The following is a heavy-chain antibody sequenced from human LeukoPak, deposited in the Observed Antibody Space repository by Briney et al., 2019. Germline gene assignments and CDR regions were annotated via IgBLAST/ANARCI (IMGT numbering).Heavy chain of an antibody. D-gene: IGHD3-3*01. CDR2: INTNTGNP. CDR1: GYTFNTYF. J-gene: IGHJ4*02. Sequence: ASVKVSCKTSGYTFNTYFINWVRQAPGQGLEWVGWINTNTGNPTYAQDFTGRFVLSLDTSVSTAYLQITSLKAEDTAVYYCARDVVGSTIFGSSPDYWGQGTLVTVSS. CDR3: ARDVVGSTIFGSSPDY. V-gene: IGHV7-4-1*02.